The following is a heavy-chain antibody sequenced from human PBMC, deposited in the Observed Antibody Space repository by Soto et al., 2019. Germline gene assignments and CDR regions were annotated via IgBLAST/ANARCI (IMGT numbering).Heavy chain of an antibody. D-gene: IGHD6-6*01. J-gene: IGHJ6*02. V-gene: IGHV5-10-1*01. CDR3: ARSDYSSSYYYYYGMDV. CDR2: IDPSDSYT. Sequence: PGESLKISCKGSGYSFTSYWISWVRQMPGKGLEWMGRIDPSDSYTNYSPSFQGHVTISADKSISTAYLQWSSLKASDTAMYYCARSDYSSSYYYYYGMDVWGQGTTVTVSS. CDR1: GYSFTSYW.